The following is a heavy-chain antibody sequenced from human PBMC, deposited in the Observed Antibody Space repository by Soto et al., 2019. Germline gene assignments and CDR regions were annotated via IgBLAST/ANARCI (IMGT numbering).Heavy chain of an antibody. D-gene: IGHD5-12*01. CDR2: IYYSGST. Sequence: PSETLSRTCTVSGGSISSYYWSWIRQPPGKGLEWIGYIYYSGSTNYNPSLKSRVTISVDTSKNQFSLKLSSVTAADTAVYYCARHLGSDYVDYYYYGMDVWGQGTTVT. J-gene: IGHJ6*02. CDR1: GGSISSYY. CDR3: ARHLGSDYVDYYYYGMDV. V-gene: IGHV4-59*08.